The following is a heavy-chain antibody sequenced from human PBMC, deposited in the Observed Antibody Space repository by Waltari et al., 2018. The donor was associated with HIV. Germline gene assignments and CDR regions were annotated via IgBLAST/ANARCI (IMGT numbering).Heavy chain of an antibody. CDR3: ARGDIILMVYTIDY. D-gene: IGHD2-8*01. Sequence: QVQLVESGGGVVQPGRSLRLSCAASGFIFSIYGMHWVRQAPGKGLEWVAVIWFDGNHKYYSDSVKGRFTISRDNSKDTVDLQMNSLRTEDTGVYYCARGDIILMVYTIDYWGQGTLVSVSS. CDR1: GFIFSIYG. CDR2: IWFDGNHK. V-gene: IGHV3-33*01. J-gene: IGHJ4*02.